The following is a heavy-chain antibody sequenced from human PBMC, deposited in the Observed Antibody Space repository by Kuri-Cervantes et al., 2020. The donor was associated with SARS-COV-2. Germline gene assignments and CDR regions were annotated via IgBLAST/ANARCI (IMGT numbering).Heavy chain of an antibody. CDR2: IYYSGST. D-gene: IGHD3-22*01. J-gene: IGHJ4*02. Sequence: SETLSLTCTVSGGSISSYYWSWIRQPPGKGLEWIGYIYYSGSTNYNPSLKSRVTISVDTSKNQFSLKLSPVTAADTAVYYCARTLRYYYDSSGYSFDYWGQGTPVTVYS. CDR3: ARTLRYYYDSSGYSFDY. CDR1: GGSISSYY. V-gene: IGHV4-59*12.